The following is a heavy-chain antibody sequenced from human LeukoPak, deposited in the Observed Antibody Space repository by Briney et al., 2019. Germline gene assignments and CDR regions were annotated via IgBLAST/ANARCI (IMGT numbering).Heavy chain of an antibody. V-gene: IGHV3-23*01. CDR2: FSGSGGST. CDR1: GFTFSSYA. CDR3: VRDLGGYGDYFDY. D-gene: IGHD3-16*01. J-gene: IGHJ4*02. Sequence: GGSLRLSCAASGFTFSSYAMSWVRQAPGKGLEWVSAFSGSGGSTYYADSVKGRFTISRDNSKNTLYLQMNSLRAEDAAVYYCVRDLGGYGDYFDYWGQGTLVTVSS.